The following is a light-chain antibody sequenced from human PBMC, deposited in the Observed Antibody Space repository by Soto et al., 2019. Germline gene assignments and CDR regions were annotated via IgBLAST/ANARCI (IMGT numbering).Light chain of an antibody. Sequence: QSVLTQPPSVSGAPGQRVTISCTGSSSNIGAGYDVHWYQQLPGTAPKLLIYGNSNRPSGVPDRFSGSKSGTSASLAITGLQAEDEADYYCQSYDSSLSHVVFCGGTKVTVL. CDR3: QSYDSSLSHVV. CDR2: GNS. V-gene: IGLV1-40*01. CDR1: SSNIGAGYD. J-gene: IGLJ2*01.